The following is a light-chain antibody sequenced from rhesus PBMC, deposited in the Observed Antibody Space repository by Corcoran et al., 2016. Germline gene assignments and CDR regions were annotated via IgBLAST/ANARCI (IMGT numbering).Light chain of an antibody. V-gene: IGKV3S9*01. Sequence: EIVMTQSPATLSWSPGERATLSCRVSQSVSSYVAWYKQKPEQAPRLLIYGASSRATGIPDRFSGRGSGTDFTLIISSLEPEDVGVYCCQQYNNWNTFGPGTKLDIK. CDR1: QSVSSY. CDR3: QQYNNWNT. J-gene: IGKJ3*01. CDR2: GAS.